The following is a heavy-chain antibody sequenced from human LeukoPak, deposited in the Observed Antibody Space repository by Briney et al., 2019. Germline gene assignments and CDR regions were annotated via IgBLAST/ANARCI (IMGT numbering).Heavy chain of an antibody. D-gene: IGHD3-22*01. CDR2: IYHSGST. Sequence: SETLSLTCAVSGGSISSSNWWSWVRQPPGKGLEWIGEIYHSGSTNYNPSLKSRVTISVDKSKNQFSLKLSSVTAADTAVYYCGRYYDSSGYFGAFDIWGQGTMVTVSS. J-gene: IGHJ3*02. CDR3: GRYYDSSGYFGAFDI. CDR1: GGSISSSNW. V-gene: IGHV4-4*02.